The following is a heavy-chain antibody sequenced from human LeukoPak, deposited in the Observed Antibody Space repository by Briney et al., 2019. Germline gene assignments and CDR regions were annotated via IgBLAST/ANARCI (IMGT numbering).Heavy chain of an antibody. Sequence: NPGRSLRLSPAASVFTFSSYSMNCVRHAPRKGLECVSSITSSSRYIYYADSVKGRFTISRDNAKNSLYLQMNSLRAEDTAVYYCASTVRPLVVPAARGSGWFDPWGQGTLVTVSS. CDR1: VFTFSSYS. CDR2: ITSSSRYI. CDR3: ASTVRPLVVPAARGSGWFDP. D-gene: IGHD2-2*01. V-gene: IGHV3-21*01. J-gene: IGHJ5*02.